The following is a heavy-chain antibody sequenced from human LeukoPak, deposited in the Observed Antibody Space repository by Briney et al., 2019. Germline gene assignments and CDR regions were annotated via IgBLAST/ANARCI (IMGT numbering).Heavy chain of an antibody. V-gene: IGHV3-30*03. D-gene: IGHD2-8*02. Sequence: GGSLRLSCAASGFTFSGFGMHWVRQAPGKGLQWVAVISSDGTNKFYADSVAGRLTISRDNSKNTLYLQMASLRPEDTAVYFCGTEGGARGVDTVRYEYWGQGTLVTVSS. J-gene: IGHJ1*01. CDR3: GTEGGARGVDTVRYEY. CDR1: GFTFSGFG. CDR2: ISSDGTNK.